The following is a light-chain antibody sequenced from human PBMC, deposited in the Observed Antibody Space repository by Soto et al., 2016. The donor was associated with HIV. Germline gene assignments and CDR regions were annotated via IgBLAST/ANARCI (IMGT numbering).Light chain of an antibody. Sequence: DIQMTQSPSSLSASVGDTVTITCRASQDIDNYLAWFQQKPGKAPKSLIYGASTLQSGVSSKFSGSRSGTDFTLTISSLQPEEFATYFCQQYKTYPLTFGRRDPRCRSN. V-gene: IGKV1-16*02. CDR1: QDIDNY. J-gene: IGKJ4*01. CDR3: QQYKTYPLT. CDR2: GAS.